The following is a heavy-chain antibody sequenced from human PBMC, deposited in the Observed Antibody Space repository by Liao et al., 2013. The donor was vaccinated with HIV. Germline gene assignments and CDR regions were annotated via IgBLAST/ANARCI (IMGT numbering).Heavy chain of an antibody. J-gene: IGHJ4*02. Sequence: QVHLQESGAGLLKPSETLSLTCAVYGGSFSGYYWSWIRQSPGKGLEWIGEINHSGSTNYSPSLKSRVTISVDTSKNQFSLKLSSVTAADTAVYYCARGAYVDTAMERPYYFDYWGQGTLVTVSS. V-gene: IGHV4-34*01. CDR1: GGSFSGYY. D-gene: IGHD5-18*01. CDR3: ARGAYVDTAMERPYYFDY. CDR2: INHSGST.